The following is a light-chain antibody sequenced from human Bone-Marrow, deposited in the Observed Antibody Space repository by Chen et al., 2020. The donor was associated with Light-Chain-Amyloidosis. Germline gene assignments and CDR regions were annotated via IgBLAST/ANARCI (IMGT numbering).Light chain of an antibody. J-gene: IGLJ2*01. CDR2: RDT. CDR1: DLPTKY. CDR3: QSADSSGTYEVI. Sequence: SYELTQPPSVSVSPGQTARITCSGDDLPTKYAYWYQQKPGQDPVLVIHRDTERPSGISERFSGSSAGTTATLTIGGVQAEDEADYHCQSADSSGTYEVIFGGGTKLTVL. V-gene: IGLV3-25*03.